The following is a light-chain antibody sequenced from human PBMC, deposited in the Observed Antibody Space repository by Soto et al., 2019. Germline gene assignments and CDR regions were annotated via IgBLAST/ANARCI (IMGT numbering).Light chain of an antibody. CDR1: SYNIGSNS. CDR3: AAWDASLNGFV. J-gene: IGLJ1*01. Sequence: QSLLTQPPSASGTPGQRVTISCSGRSYNIGSNSVNWYQQLPGTAPKLLIYSSNQRPSGVPDRFSGSKSGSSGSLAISGLQSEDEADYYCAAWDASLNGFVFGTGTKVTV. V-gene: IGLV1-44*01. CDR2: SSN.